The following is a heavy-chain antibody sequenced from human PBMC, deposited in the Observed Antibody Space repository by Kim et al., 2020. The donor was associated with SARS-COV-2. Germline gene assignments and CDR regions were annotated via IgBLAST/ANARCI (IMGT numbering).Heavy chain of an antibody. V-gene: IGHV3-7*01. CDR3: ARGSVNLLL. J-gene: IGHJ4*02. Sequence: GSEKTYAESVKGRFTISRENAEKSVSLQMNSLRAEDTAIYYCARGSVNLLLWGQGNLVTVSS. CDR2: GSEK. D-gene: IGHD1-26*01.